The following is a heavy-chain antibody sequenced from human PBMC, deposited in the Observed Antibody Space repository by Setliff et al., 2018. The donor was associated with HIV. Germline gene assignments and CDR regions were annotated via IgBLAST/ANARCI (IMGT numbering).Heavy chain of an antibody. V-gene: IGHV4-39*07. Sequence: PSETLSLTCTVSGGSIRSSIYYWGWVRQPPGKGLEWIGSVYNSGITFKNPSLKSRVTISVDTSKNQFSLKLSAVTAADTAVYYCARDHVFGSRTGFDPWGPGILVTVSS. CDR3: ARDHVFGSRTGFDP. CDR1: GGSIRSSIYY. CDR2: VYNSGIT. J-gene: IGHJ5*02. D-gene: IGHD3-10*01.